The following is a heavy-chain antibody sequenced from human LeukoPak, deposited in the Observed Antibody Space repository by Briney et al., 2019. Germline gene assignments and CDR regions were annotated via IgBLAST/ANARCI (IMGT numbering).Heavy chain of an antibody. V-gene: IGHV4-59*11. CDR1: GGSISSHY. CDR2: IYYSGRT. Sequence: PSETLSLTCTVSGGSISSHYWTWIRQPPGKGLEWIGFIYYSGRTRHNPSLQSRITISADTSENNFSLKLTSVTAADTAVYYCARLLDNDSSGDPDTFDMWGQGTVVTVSS. J-gene: IGHJ3*02. D-gene: IGHD3-22*01. CDR3: ARLLDNDSSGDPDTFDM.